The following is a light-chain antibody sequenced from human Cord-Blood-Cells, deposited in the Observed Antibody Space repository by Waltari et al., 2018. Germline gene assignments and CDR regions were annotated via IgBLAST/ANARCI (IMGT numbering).Light chain of an antibody. Sequence: SYALTQPPSVSVSPGQTASITCSGDKLGDKYACWYQQKPGQSPVLVIYQDSKGPTVSPERVSGSNSGNTDTLTISGTQAMDEADYYCQAWDSSNVVFGGGTKLTVL. CDR2: QDS. V-gene: IGLV3-1*01. CDR1: KLGDKY. CDR3: QAWDSSNVV. J-gene: IGLJ2*01.